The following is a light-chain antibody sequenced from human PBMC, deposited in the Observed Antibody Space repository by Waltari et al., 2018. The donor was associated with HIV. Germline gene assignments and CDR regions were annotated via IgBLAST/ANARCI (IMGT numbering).Light chain of an antibody. J-gene: IGLJ2*01. Sequence: QSALTPPASVSGSPGQSITISCTATSSAVGGYNSVSWYQQHPGKAPKLMIYEVSNRPSGVSNRFSGSKSGNTASLTISGLQAEDEADYYCSSYTSSSSVVFGGGTKLTVL. V-gene: IGLV2-14*01. CDR3: SSYTSSSSVV. CDR2: EVS. CDR1: SSAVGGYNS.